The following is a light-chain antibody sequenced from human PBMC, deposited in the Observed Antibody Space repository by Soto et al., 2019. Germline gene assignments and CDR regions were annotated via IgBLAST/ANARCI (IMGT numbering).Light chain of an antibody. Sequence: QSVLTQPPSASGTPGQRVTISCSGSSSNIGTNAVNWYQHLPGTAPKLLVYSNNQRPSGVPDRFPGSKSGTSASLAISGLQSEDEADYYCAAWDDSLNGVVFGGGTKLTVL. CDR1: SSNIGTNA. V-gene: IGLV1-44*01. CDR3: AAWDDSLNGVV. J-gene: IGLJ2*01. CDR2: SNN.